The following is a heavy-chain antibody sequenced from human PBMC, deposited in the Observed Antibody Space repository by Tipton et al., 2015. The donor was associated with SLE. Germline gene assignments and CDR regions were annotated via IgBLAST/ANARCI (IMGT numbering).Heavy chain of an antibody. D-gene: IGHD2-2*01. CDR2: IYHTGST. CDR1: GGSISRIGYY. J-gene: IGHJ6*02. CDR3: ARGCSSSTCEPFYFFGMDV. V-gene: IGHV4-31*03. Sequence: TLSLTCTVSGGSISRIGYYWSWIRQHPGKGLEWIGYIYHTGSTYYSPSLESRVTITVDMSKNQFSLRLISVTAADTAVYYCARGCSSSTCEPFYFFGMDVWGQGTTVTVSS.